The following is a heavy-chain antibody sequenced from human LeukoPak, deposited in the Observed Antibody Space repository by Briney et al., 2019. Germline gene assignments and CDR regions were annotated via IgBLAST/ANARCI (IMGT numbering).Heavy chain of an antibody. CDR2: IHYSGRP. J-gene: IGHJ6*02. V-gene: IGHV4-59*11. CDR1: GGSISGHY. CDR3: ARFGVDYDMDV. Sequence: SETLSLTCTVSGGSISGHYWTWIRQPPGKGLEWIGEIHYSGRPDYNPPLKSRVTISVDTSKNQLSLKVTSVTGADMAVYYCARFGVDYDMDVWGQGTTVTVSS. D-gene: IGHD3-16*01.